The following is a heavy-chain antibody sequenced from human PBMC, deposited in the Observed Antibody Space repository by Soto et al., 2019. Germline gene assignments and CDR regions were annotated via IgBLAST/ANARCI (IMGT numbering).Heavy chain of an antibody. J-gene: IGHJ6*03. CDR3: ARSVVGHHCTNGVCHQYYYYYMDV. CDR2: IWYDGSNK. V-gene: IGHV3-33*01. CDR1: GFTFSSYG. D-gene: IGHD2-8*01. Sequence: GGSLRLSCAASGFTFSSYGMHWVRQAPGKGLEWVAVIWYDGSNKYYADSVKGRFTISRDNSKNTLYLQMNSLRAEDTAVYYCARSVVGHHCTNGVCHQYYYYYMDVWGKGTTVTSP.